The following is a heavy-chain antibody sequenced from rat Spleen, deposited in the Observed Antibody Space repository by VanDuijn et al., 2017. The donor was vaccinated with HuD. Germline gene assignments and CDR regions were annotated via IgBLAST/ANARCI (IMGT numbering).Heavy chain of an antibody. J-gene: IGHJ1*01. V-gene: IGHV5-20*01. CDR2: ISYDGSAT. CDR1: GFTFSDYY. Sequence: EVQLVESDGGLVQPGGSLKLSCSASGFTFSDYYMAWVRQAPTKGLEWVTLISYDGSATYYRDSVKGRFTISRDNAKSTLYLQVDSLRSEDTATYYCTREETLYWYFDFWGPGTMVTVSS. CDR3: TREETLYWYFDF. D-gene: IGHD3-4*01.